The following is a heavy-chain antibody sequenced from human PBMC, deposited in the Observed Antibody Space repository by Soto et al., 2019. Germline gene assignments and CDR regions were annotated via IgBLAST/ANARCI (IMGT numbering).Heavy chain of an antibody. CDR2: ISSSSSTI. CDR3: ARDACVLPDGYSYGCETDY. J-gene: IGHJ4*02. D-gene: IGHD5-18*01. CDR1: GFTFSSYS. Sequence: GGSLRLSCAASGFTFSSYSMNWVRQAPGKGLEWVSYISSSSSTIYYADSVKGRFTISRDNAKNSLYLQMNSLRDEDTAVYYCARDACVLPDGYSYGCETDYWGQGTLVTVSS. V-gene: IGHV3-48*02.